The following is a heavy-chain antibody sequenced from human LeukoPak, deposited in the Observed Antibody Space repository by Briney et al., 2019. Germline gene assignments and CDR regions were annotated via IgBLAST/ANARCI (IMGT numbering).Heavy chain of an antibody. CDR3: ASLPMATTEGYFDY. CDR2: ISAYNGNT. CDR1: GYTFTSYG. V-gene: IGHV1-18*01. D-gene: IGHD5-24*01. Sequence: ASVKVSCKASGYTFTSYGISWVRQAPGQGLEWMGWISAYNGNTNYAQKLQGRVTITTDESTSTAYMELSSLRSEDTAVYYCASLPMATTEGYFDYWGQGTLVTVSS. J-gene: IGHJ4*02.